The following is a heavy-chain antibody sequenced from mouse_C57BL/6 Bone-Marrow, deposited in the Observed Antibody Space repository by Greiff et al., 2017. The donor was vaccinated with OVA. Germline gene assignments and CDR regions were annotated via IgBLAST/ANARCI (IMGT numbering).Heavy chain of an antibody. CDR1: GYTFPSYG. CDR2: IYPRSGNT. V-gene: IGHV1-81*01. Sequence: QVQLQQSGAELARPGASVKLSCKASGYTFPSYGLSWVKQRTGQGLEWIGEIYPRSGNTYYNEKFKGKATLTADKSSSTAYMELRSLTSEDSAVYFCARAGVTPYYYAMDYWGQGTSVTVSS. D-gene: IGHD2-3*01. CDR3: ARAGVTPYYYAMDY. J-gene: IGHJ4*01.